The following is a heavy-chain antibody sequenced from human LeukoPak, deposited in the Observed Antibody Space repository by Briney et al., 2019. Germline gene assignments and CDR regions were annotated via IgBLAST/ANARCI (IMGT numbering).Heavy chain of an antibody. CDR1: GESFSGYY. Sequence: SETLSLTCAVYGESFSGYYWSWIRQPPGKGLEWIGEINHSGSTNYNPSLKSRVTISVDTSKNQFSLKLSSVTAADTAVYYCARGADYWGQGTLVTVSS. V-gene: IGHV4-34*01. J-gene: IGHJ4*02. CDR3: ARGADY. CDR2: INHSGST.